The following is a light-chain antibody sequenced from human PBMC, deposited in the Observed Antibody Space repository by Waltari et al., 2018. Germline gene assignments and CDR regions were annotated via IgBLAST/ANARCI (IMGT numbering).Light chain of an antibody. CDR2: EVS. V-gene: IGLV2-14*01. CDR1: SNDVGGYGS. J-gene: IGLJ1*01. CDR3: SSHTSTVPHV. Sequence: QSALTQPAFVSGSPGQSITISCTGTSNDVGGYGSVSWYQQYPGKAPQLVIYEVSYRASGISTRFSGSKSGNTASLTISGLQAEDEADYYCSSHTSTVPHVFGTGTRVTVV.